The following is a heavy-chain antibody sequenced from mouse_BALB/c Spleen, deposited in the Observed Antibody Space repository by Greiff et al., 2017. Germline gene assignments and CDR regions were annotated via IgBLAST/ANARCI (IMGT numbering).Heavy chain of an antibody. CDR2: ILPGSGST. CDR3: ARYYDYPYYAMDY. D-gene: IGHD2-4*01. Sequence: QVQLQQSGAELMKPGASVKISCKATGYTFSSYWIEWVKQRPGHGLEWIGEILPGSGSTNYNEKFKGKATFTSDTSSNTAYMQLSSLTSEDSAVYYCARYYDYPYYAMDYWGQGTSVTVSS. J-gene: IGHJ4*01. V-gene: IGHV1-9*01. CDR1: GYTFSSYW.